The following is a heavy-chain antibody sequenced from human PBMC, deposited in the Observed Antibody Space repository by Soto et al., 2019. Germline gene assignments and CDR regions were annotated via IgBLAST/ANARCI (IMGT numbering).Heavy chain of an antibody. CDR3: ARAPDY. V-gene: IGHV4-59*12. Sequence: SETLCLTCTVSGGSISSYYWSWIRQPPGKGLEWIGYIYYSGSTNYNPSLKSRVTISVDTSKNQFSLKLSSVTAADTAVYYCARAPDYWGQGILVTVS. CDR1: GGSISSYY. J-gene: IGHJ4*02. CDR2: IYYSGST.